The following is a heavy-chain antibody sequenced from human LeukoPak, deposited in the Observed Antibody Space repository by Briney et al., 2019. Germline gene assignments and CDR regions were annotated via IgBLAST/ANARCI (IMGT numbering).Heavy chain of an antibody. CDR3: TRVDRYCTSTNCQNWFDP. CDR1: GYTFTGYY. J-gene: IGHJ5*02. D-gene: IGHD2-2*01. Sequence: ASVKVSCKASGYTFTGYYMHWVRQAPGQGLEWMGIINPSGGSTTYPQKFQGRVTMTRDLSTSTVYMEVSSLRSDDTAVYYCTRVDRYCTSTNCQNWFDPWGQGTLVTVSS. CDR2: INPSGGST. V-gene: IGHV1-46*01.